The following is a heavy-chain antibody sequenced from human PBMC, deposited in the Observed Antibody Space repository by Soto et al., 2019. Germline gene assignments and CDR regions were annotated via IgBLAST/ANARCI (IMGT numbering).Heavy chain of an antibody. D-gene: IGHD3-10*01. CDR2: IYYSGST. J-gene: IGHJ6*02. V-gene: IGHV4-39*01. Sequence: SETLSLTCAVSGGSISSSSYYWGWIRQPPGKGLEWIGSIYYSGSTYYNPSLKSRVTISVDTSKNQFSLKLSSVTAADTAVYYCARRPHPWGGSGSYYTDYYYYYGMDVWGQGTTVTV. CDR1: GGSISSSSYY. CDR3: ARRPHPWGGSGSYYTDYYYYYGMDV.